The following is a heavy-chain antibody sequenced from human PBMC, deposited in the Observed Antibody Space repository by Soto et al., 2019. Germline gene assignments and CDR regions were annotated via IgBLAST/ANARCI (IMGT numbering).Heavy chain of an antibody. J-gene: IGHJ3*02. Sequence: QLQLQESGPGLVKPSETLSLTCTVSGGSITSSSYYWGWIRQPPGKGLEWIGSIYYRGSTYYNPSIKSQLTISVDTSRTQASLKRSSVTTADTAVYYCARDCLSTSCYGGSAFDNWGQGTIVTV. V-gene: IGHV4-39*02. CDR2: IYYRGST. CDR1: GGSITSSSYY. CDR3: ARDCLSTSCYGGSAFDN. D-gene: IGHD2-2*01.